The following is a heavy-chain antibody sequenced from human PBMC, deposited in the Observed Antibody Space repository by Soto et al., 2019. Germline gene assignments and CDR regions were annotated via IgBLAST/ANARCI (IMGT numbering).Heavy chain of an antibody. Sequence: QVQLQEWGPGLVKPSQTLSLTCTVSGGSIRNGDYYWGWIRQPPGKGLEWIGYVYYSGTTYSHPSLNSRVSISVYPSENQFSLRLTSLTAAATAVYYCVTVNLVGAAYYFDYWGPGTLVTVSS. CDR3: VTVNLVGAAYYFDY. CDR2: VYYSGTT. CDR1: GGSIRNGDYY. D-gene: IGHD1-26*01. J-gene: IGHJ4*02. V-gene: IGHV4-30-4*01.